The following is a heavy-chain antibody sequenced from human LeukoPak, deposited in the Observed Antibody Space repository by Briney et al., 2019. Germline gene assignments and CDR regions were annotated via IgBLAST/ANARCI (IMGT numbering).Heavy chain of an antibody. D-gene: IGHD3-22*01. J-gene: IGHJ6*02. Sequence: GGSLRLSCAASGFTFSSYSMHWVRQAPGKGLEWVAVISYDGSNKYNADSVKGRFTISRDNSKNTLYLQMNSLRREDTAEYYCERAEYDRSGSIYYYYGMDIWGQWTTVTVSS. CDR1: GFTFSSYS. CDR2: ISYDGSNK. CDR3: ERAEYDRSGSIYYYYGMDI. V-gene: IGHV3-30-3*01.